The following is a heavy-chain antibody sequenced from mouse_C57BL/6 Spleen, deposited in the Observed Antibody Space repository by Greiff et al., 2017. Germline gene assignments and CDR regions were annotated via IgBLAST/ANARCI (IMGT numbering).Heavy chain of an antibody. J-gene: IGHJ3*01. CDR3: ARHEGGYDGYLAWFAY. D-gene: IGHD2-3*01. V-gene: IGHV1-62-2*01. Sequence: VQLQQSGAELAKPGASVKLSCKASGYTFTEYTIHWVKQRSGQGLEWIGWFYPGSGSIKYNEKFKDKATLTADKSSSTVYMELSRLTSEDSAVYFCARHEGGYDGYLAWFAYWGQGTLVTVSA. CDR1: GYTFTEYT. CDR2: FYPGSGSI.